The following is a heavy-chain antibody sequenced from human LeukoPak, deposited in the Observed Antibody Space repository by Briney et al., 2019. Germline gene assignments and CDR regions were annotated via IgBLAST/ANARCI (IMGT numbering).Heavy chain of an antibody. CDR1: GFTFSSYA. D-gene: IGHD3-10*01. CDR2: ISGSGGST. Sequence: PGGSLRLSCAASGFTFSSYAMSWVRQAPGRGLQWVSGISGSGGSTYYADSVKGRFTISRDNPKDTLYMQMNSLRAEDTAVYYCAKRTNFNSGSHDYWGQGTLVTVSS. V-gene: IGHV3-23*01. J-gene: IGHJ4*02. CDR3: AKRTNFNSGSHDY.